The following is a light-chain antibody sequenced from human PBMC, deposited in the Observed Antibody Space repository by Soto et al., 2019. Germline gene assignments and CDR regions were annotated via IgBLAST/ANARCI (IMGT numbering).Light chain of an antibody. CDR2: DVT. Sequence: QSVLTQPPSASGSPGQSVTISCTGTSSDVGFYNYVSWYQQHPGKAPKLLIYDVTKRPSGVPDRFSGSKSGNPASLTVSGLQAEDESLYYCTSYAGSDNLGVFGGGTKVTVL. V-gene: IGLV2-8*01. J-gene: IGLJ2*01. CDR3: TSYAGSDNLGV. CDR1: SSDVGFYNY.